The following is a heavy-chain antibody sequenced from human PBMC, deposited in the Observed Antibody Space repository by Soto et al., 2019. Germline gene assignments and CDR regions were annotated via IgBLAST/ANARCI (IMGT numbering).Heavy chain of an antibody. CDR1: GGTFGRSD. D-gene: IGHD4-17*01. CDR2: IIPIFDTA. J-gene: IGHJ5*02. Sequence: QVQLVQSGAELKKPGASVKVSCKASGGTFGRSDIRWVRQAPGQGLEWMGGIIPIFDTANYAQKYQGRVTISEDKPTSSAYMQLSSLTSEDTAVYYGAREFYAVGFDPWGQGTMVTVSS. CDR3: AREFYAVGFDP. V-gene: IGHV1-69*06.